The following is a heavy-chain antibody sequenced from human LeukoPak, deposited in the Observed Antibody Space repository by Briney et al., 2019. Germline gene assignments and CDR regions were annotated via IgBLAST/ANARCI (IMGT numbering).Heavy chain of an antibody. D-gene: IGHD1-26*01. J-gene: IGHJ2*01. CDR3: ASCSGSYWGMGWYFDL. CDR2: ISSSGSTI. CDR1: GFTFSSYE. Sequence: GGSLRLSCAASGFTFSSYEMNWVRQAPGKGLEWVSYISSSGSTIYYADSVKGRFTISRDNAKNSLYLQMNRLRAEDTAVYYCASCSGSYWGMGWYFDLWGRGTLVTVSS. V-gene: IGHV3-48*03.